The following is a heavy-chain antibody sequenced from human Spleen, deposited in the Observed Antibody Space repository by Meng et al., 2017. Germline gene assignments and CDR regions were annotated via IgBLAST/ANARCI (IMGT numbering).Heavy chain of an antibody. D-gene: IGHD3-10*01. J-gene: IGHJ4*02. CDR1: GFTFSNAW. V-gene: IGHV3-7*03. CDR3: AKERDVVLLWFGESTYFDY. CDR2: IKQDGSEK. Sequence: GESLKISCAASGFTFSNAWMSWVRQAPGKGLEWVANIKQDGSEKYHVDSVKGRFTISRDNSKNTLYLQMNSLRAEDTAVYYCAKERDVVLLWFGESTYFDYWGQGTLVTVSS.